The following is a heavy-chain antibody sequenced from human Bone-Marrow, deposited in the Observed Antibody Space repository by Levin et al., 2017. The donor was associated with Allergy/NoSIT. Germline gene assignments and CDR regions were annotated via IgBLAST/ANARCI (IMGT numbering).Heavy chain of an antibody. D-gene: IGHD3-22*01. CDR1: GLSFSTYG. V-gene: IGHV3-33*01. CDR3: AAYNSFSMIVNH. J-gene: IGHJ4*02. Sequence: SGGSLRLSCTMSGLSFSTYGIHWVRQAPGKGLEWVAVIWNDGTNRYYADSVEGRFIISTDTSKKTLNLEMSSLRVEDTAVYYCAAYNSFSMIVNHWGQGALVTVSS. CDR2: IWNDGTNR.